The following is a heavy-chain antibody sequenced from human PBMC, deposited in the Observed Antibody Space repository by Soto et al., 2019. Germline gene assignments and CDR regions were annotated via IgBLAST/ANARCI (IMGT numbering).Heavy chain of an antibody. D-gene: IGHD2-21*01. J-gene: IGHJ5*02. CDR3: ARQGRRIYHVVRWPTENWFDP. V-gene: IGHV5-51*01. Sequence: GESLKISCKGSGYSFTSYWIGWVRQMPGKGLEWMGIIYPGDSDTRYSPSFQGQVTISADKSISTAYLQWSSLKASDTAMYYCARQGRRIYHVVRWPTENWFDPWGQGTLVTVSS. CDR1: GYSFTSYW. CDR2: IYPGDSDT.